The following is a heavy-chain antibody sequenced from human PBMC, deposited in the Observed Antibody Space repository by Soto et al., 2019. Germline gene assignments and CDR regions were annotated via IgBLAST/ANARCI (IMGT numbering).Heavy chain of an antibody. V-gene: IGHV3-30*18. D-gene: IGHD3-3*01. Sequence: QVQLVESGGGVVQPGRSLRLSCAASGFTFSSYGMHWVRQAPGKGLEWVAVISYDGSNKYYADSVKGRFTISRDNSKNTLYLQMNSLRAEDTAVYYRAKDGGYDFWSGYYGMDVWGQGTTVTVSS. CDR2: ISYDGSNK. CDR3: AKDGGYDFWSGYYGMDV. CDR1: GFTFSSYG. J-gene: IGHJ6*02.